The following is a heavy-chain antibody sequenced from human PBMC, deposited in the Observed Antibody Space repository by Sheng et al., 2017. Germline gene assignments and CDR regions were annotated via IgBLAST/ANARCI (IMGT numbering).Heavy chain of an antibody. V-gene: IGHV3-30*04. Sequence: QVQLVESGGGVVQPGRSLRLSCAASGFTFSSYAMHWVRQAPGKGLEWVAVISYDGSNKYYADSVKGRFTISRDNSKNTLYLQMNSLRAEDTAVYYCARGYSSSWYLVDYWGQGNAGHRLL. CDR1: GFTFSSYA. CDR2: ISYDGSNK. CDR3: ARGYSSSWYLVDY. J-gene: IGHJ4*02. D-gene: IGHD6-13*01.